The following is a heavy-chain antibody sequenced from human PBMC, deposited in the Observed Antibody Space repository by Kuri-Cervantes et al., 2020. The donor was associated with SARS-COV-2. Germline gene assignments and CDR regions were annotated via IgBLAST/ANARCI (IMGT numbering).Heavy chain of an antibody. CDR1: GFTVSDYY. V-gene: IGHV3-11*01. J-gene: IGHJ4*02. D-gene: IGHD2-8*02. Sequence: GGSLRLSCAASGFTVSDYYMRWIRQAPGEGLEWVSYISSSGSTIYYAASVKGRFTISRDNANNSLYMQVNSLRAEDTALYYCAKDRVLVLDYWGQGTLVTVSS. CDR3: AKDRVLVLDY. CDR2: ISSSGSTI.